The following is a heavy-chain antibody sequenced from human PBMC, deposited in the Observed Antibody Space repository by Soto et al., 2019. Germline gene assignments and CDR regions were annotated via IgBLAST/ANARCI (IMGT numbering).Heavy chain of an antibody. J-gene: IGHJ4*02. CDR3: ARDRAGSGITDFDY. Sequence: TLSLIFAFSGDSVSSNSAAWNWSRQSPSRGLEWLGRTYYRAKWFNEYAVSVNSRRTISPDTSKNEFTQQLNSVTPEATAVYYSARDRAGSGITDFDYWGQGTLVTVSS. V-gene: IGHV6-1*01. D-gene: IGHD1-26*01. CDR1: GDSVSSNSAA. CDR2: TYYRAKWFN.